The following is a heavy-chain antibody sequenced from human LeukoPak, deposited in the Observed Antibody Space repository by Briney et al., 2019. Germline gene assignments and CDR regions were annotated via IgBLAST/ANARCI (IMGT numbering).Heavy chain of an antibody. Sequence: GGSLRLSCAASGFTFSSYAMSWVRQAPGKGLEWVSAISGSGGSTYYADSVKGRFAISRDNSKNTLYLQMNSLRAEDTAVYYCAKDSYYDSSGYYALWGQGTLVTVSS. CDR1: GFTFSSYA. V-gene: IGHV3-23*01. J-gene: IGHJ4*02. D-gene: IGHD3-22*01. CDR2: ISGSGGST. CDR3: AKDSYYDSSGYYAL.